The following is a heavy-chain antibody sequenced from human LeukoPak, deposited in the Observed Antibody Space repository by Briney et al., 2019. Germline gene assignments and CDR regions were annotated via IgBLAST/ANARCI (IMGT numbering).Heavy chain of an antibody. CDR2: ISAYNGNT. V-gene: IGHV1-18*01. CDR3: ARDLGITMIVVAHTRGAFDI. CDR1: GYTFTSYG. D-gene: IGHD3-22*01. Sequence: ASVKVSCKASGYTFTSYGISWVRQAPGQGLEWMGWISAYNGNTNYAQKLQGRVTMTTDTSTSTAYMELRSLRSDDTAVYYCARDLGITMIVVAHTRGAFDIWGQGTMVTVSS. J-gene: IGHJ3*02.